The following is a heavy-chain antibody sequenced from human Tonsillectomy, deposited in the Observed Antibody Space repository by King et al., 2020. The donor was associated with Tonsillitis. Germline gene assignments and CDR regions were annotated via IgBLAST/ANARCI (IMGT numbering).Heavy chain of an antibody. CDR2: ISGGST. D-gene: IGHD1-7*01. J-gene: IGHJ3*02. CDR3: ARGLNYFDAFEI. CDR1: GFTFSSYA. V-gene: IGHV3-23*04. Sequence: VQLVESGGGLVQPGGSLRLSCAASGFTFSSYAMSWVRQAPGEGLEWVSGISGGSTYGADSVKGRFSISRDNSKNTVYLQMNSLRPEDTAVYYCARGLNYFDAFEIWGQGTMVIVSS.